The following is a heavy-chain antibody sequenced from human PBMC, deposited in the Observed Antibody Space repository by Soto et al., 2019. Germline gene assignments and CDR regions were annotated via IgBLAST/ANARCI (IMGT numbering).Heavy chain of an antibody. D-gene: IGHD6-19*01. CDR1: GFTFSDYY. Sequence: PGGSLRLSCAASGFTFSDYYMSWIRQAPGKGLEWVSAISGSGGSTYYADSVKGRFTISRDNSKNTLYLQMNSLRAEDTAVYYCAKVVAGNDYFDYWGQGTLVTVSS. V-gene: IGHV3-23*01. J-gene: IGHJ4*02. CDR3: AKVVAGNDYFDY. CDR2: ISGSGGST.